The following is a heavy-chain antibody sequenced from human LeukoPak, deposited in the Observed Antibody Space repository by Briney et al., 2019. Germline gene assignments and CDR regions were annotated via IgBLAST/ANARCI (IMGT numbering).Heavy chain of an antibody. CDR3: ARDRAVAGKGYYFDY. CDR2: IYSGGST. CDR1: GFTVSSNY. J-gene: IGHJ4*02. D-gene: IGHD6-19*01. V-gene: IGHV3-66*01. Sequence: GGSLRLSCAASGFTVSSNYMSWVRQAPGKGLEWVSVIYSGGSTYYADSAKGRFTISRDNSKNTLYLQMNSLRAEDTAVYYCARDRAVAGKGYYFDYWGQGTLVTVSS.